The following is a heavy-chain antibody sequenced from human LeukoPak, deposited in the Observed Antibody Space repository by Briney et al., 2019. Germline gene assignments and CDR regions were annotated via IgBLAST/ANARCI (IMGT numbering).Heavy chain of an antibody. Sequence: NSSETLSLTCTVSGGSISHYFWSWIRQPRGQGLEWIGYVYSSGITNYNPSLKSRVTISVDASRNQFSLKMRSMTAADTAVYYCAREGDFITMVRGAYFDPWGQGTLVTVSS. V-gene: IGHV4-59*01. CDR1: GGSISHYF. D-gene: IGHD3-10*01. CDR3: AREGDFITMVRGAYFDP. CDR2: VYSSGIT. J-gene: IGHJ5*02.